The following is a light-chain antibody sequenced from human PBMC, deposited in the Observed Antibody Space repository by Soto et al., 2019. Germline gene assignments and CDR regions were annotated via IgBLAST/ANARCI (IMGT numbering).Light chain of an antibody. Sequence: EIVMTQSPATLSVSPGERATLSCRASQSVGSNVAWYQQKPGQAPRLLIYGASSRATGIPARVSGSGSGTDFTLTISSLQSDDVGVYYCQQRSNLITFGQGTRLEIK. CDR3: QQRSNLIT. J-gene: IGKJ5*01. CDR1: QSVGSN. CDR2: GAS. V-gene: IGKV3-15*01.